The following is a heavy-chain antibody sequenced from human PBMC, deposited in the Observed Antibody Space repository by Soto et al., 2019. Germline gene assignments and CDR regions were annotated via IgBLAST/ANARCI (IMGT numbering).Heavy chain of an antibody. CDR1: GGTFSSYA. CDR2: IIPIFGTA. Sequence: ASVKVSCKASGGTFSSYAISWVRQAPGQGLVWMGGIIPIFGTANYAQKFQGRVTITADESTSTAYMELSSLRSEDTAVYYCASSGVVVVAATRNYYGMDVWGQGTTVTVSS. D-gene: IGHD2-15*01. J-gene: IGHJ6*02. CDR3: ASSGVVVVAATRNYYGMDV. V-gene: IGHV1-69*13.